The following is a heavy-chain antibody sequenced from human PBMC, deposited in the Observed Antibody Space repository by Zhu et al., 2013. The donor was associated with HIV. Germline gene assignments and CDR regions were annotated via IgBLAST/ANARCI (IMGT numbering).Heavy chain of an antibody. J-gene: IGHJ4*02. CDR1: GYIFTGYY. Sequence: QVQMVQPGAEVKKSGASVKVSCKPSGYIFTGYYMHWVRQAPGQGLEWMGWINPDSGGTNYAQKFQGRVTVTRDTSISTAYMELSRLRSDDTAVCYCAEEEQVDTVMVLTPGGQGTLVTVSS. CDR2: INPDSGGT. CDR3: AEEEQVDTVMVLTP. V-gene: IGHV1-2*02. D-gene: IGHD5-18*01.